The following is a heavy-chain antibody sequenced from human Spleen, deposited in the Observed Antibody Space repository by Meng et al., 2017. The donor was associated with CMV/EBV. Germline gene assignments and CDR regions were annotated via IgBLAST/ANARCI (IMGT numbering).Heavy chain of an antibody. D-gene: IGHD2-2*01. CDR2: INHGGGT. CDR3: ARADNSVPAALFDY. V-gene: IGHV4-34*01. CDR1: GGSFSDSY. Sequence: SETLSLTCAVYGGSFSDSYWSWFRQSPEKGLEWIGEINHGGGTNDNPSLKSRVTISVDTSKNQFSLKLSSVTAADTAVYYCARADNSVPAALFDYWGQGTLVTVSS. J-gene: IGHJ4*02.